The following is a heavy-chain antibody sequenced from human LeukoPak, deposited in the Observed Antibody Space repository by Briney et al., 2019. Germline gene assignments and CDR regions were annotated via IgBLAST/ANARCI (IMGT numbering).Heavy chain of an antibody. V-gene: IGHV4-39*07. Sequence: SETLSLTCTVSGGSISSSSYYWGWIRQPPGKGLEWIGSIYYSGSTYYNPSLKSRVTISVDASKNQFSLKLSSVTAADTAVYYCARSVGWEGIWSGPYYYMDVWGKGTTVTVSS. D-gene: IGHD3-3*01. CDR2: IYYSGST. CDR3: ARSVGWEGIWSGPYYYMDV. J-gene: IGHJ6*03. CDR1: GGSISSSSYY.